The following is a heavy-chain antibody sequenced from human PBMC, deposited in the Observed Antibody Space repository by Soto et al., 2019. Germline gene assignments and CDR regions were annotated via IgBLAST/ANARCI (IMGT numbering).Heavy chain of an antibody. CDR3: ARDFSPSRKVEPSHYYGMDV. CDR2: ISYDGSNK. V-gene: IGHV3-30-3*01. J-gene: IGHJ6*02. Sequence: PGGSLRLSCAASGFTFSSYAMHWVRQAPGKGLEWVAVISYDGSNKYYADSVKGRFTISRDNSKNTLYLQMNSLRAEDTAVYYCARDFSPSRKVEPSHYYGMDVWGQGTTVTVSS. CDR1: GFTFSSYA. D-gene: IGHD2-15*01.